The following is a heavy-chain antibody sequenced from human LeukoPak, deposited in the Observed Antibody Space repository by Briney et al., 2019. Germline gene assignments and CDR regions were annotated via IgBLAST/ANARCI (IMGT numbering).Heavy chain of an antibody. J-gene: IGHJ4*02. V-gene: IGHV4-59*01. CDR1: GGSISSYY. D-gene: IGHD6-19*01. CDR2: IYYSGST. Sequence: SETLSLTCTVSGGSISSYYWSWIRQPPGKGLEWTGYIYYSGSTNYNPSLKSRVTISVDTSKNQFSLKLSSVTAADTAVYYCARAVAVAGGFDYWGQGTLVTVSS. CDR3: ARAVAVAGGFDY.